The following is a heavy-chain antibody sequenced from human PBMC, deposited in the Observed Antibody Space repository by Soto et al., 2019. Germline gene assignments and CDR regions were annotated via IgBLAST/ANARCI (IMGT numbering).Heavy chain of an antibody. V-gene: IGHV1-2*02. J-gene: IGHJ4*02. CDR1: GYTFTGYY. CDR2: INPNTGGA. Sequence: ASVKVSCKASGYTFTGYYMHWVRQAPGQGLEWMGWINPNTGGANYAQKFQGRVTMTRDTSISTAYMELTSLRSDDTAVYYCARGTSSPPENWGQGTLVTVSS. CDR3: ARGTSSPPEN. D-gene: IGHD2-2*01.